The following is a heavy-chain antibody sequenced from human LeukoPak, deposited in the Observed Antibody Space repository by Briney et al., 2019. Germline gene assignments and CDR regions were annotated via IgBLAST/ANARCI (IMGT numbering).Heavy chain of an antibody. CDR1: GFTFSSYA. V-gene: IGHV3-23*01. CDR2: ISGSGGGT. D-gene: IGHD1-14*01. Sequence: GGSLRLSCAASGFTFSSYAMNWVRQAPGKGLEWVSGISGSGGGTYYADSVKGRFTISRDNSKNTLYLQMNSLRAEDTAVYYCAKDLGGGRSYYMDVWGKGTTVTVSS. J-gene: IGHJ6*03. CDR3: AKDLGGGRSYYMDV.